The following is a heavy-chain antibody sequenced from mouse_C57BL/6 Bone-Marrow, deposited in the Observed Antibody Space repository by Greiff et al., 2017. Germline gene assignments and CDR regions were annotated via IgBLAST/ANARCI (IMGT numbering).Heavy chain of an antibody. CDR1: GFNIKDYY. D-gene: IGHD1-1*01. Sequence: VQLKQSGAELVKPGASVKLSCTASGFNIKDYYIHWVKQRTEQGLEWIGRIDPEDGETKYAPKLQGKATITADTTTNTPYLQLSSLTSEDTAFYYCTRSLIYYGTNYWGQGTTRTVSS. CDR2: IDPEDGET. V-gene: IGHV14-2*01. CDR3: TRSLIYYGTNY. J-gene: IGHJ2*01.